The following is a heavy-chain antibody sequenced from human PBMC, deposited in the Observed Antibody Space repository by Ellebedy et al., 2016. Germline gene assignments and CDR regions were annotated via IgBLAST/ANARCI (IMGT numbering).Heavy chain of an antibody. CDR1: GGSIRRDDYY. J-gene: IGHJ4*02. D-gene: IGHD6-13*01. Sequence: SETLSLTXTVSGGSIRRDDYYWSWIRQHPGKGLECIGYILYSGKTYYNPSLKSRVTMSVAASKNQFSLKLSSVTAADTAVYYCARVWVSNYFDYWGQGTLVTVSS. CDR2: ILYSGKT. V-gene: IGHV4-31*03. CDR3: ARVWVSNYFDY.